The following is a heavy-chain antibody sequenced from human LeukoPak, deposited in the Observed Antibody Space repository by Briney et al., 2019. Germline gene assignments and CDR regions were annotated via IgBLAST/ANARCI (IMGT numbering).Heavy chain of an antibody. J-gene: IGHJ4*02. CDR3: ARVDSSGWPWGPTFDY. D-gene: IGHD6-19*01. CDR2: IKQDGSEK. CDR1: GFTFSSYW. V-gene: IGHV3-7*01. Sequence: GGSLRLSCAASGFTFSSYWMSWVRQAPGKGLEWVANIKQDGSEKYYVDSVKGRFTISRDNAKNSLYLQMNSLRAEDTAVYYCARVDSSGWPWGPTFDYWGQGTLVTVSS.